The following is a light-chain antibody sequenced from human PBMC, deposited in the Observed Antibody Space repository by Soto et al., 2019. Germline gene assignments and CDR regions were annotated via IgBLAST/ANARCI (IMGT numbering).Light chain of an antibody. V-gene: IGKV3-11*01. J-gene: IGKJ5*01. CDR3: QQHSNWPQAIT. CDR1: QSVSSY. Sequence: EIVLTQSPATLSLSPGERATLSCRASQSVSSYLAWYQQKPGQAPSLLIYDASKRATGIPARFSGSGSGTDFTLTISSREPEDVDVEYCQQHSNWPQAITFGQGTRLEIK. CDR2: DAS.